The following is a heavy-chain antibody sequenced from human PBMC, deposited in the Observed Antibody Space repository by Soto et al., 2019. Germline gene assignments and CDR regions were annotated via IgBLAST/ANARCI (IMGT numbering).Heavy chain of an antibody. CDR1: LFTFSSYD. Sequence: GGSLRLSCSASLFTFSSYDMHCFRQAPGKGLEWVAVISYDGSNKYYADSVRGRFTISRDNSKNTLYLQMNSLRADDTAVYYCAKAAATYYCSGGYCYNYYFDSWGQGTLVTVSS. D-gene: IGHD2-15*01. CDR2: ISYDGSNK. V-gene: IGHV3-30*18. J-gene: IGHJ4*02. CDR3: AKAAATYYCSGGYCYNYYFDS.